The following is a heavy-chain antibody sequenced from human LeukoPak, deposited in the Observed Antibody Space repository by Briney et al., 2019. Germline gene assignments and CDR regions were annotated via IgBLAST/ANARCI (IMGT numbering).Heavy chain of an antibody. Sequence: SGTLSLTCAVSGGSISSSNWWSWVRQSPGKGLEWIGEIYHSGNTNYNPSLKSRAAISLDKSSNQFSLRLTSVTAADTAMYFCAREEMPGKFDYWGQGTLVTVSS. CDR3: AREEMPGKFDY. D-gene: IGHD1-26*01. V-gene: IGHV4-4*02. CDR1: GGSISSSNW. CDR2: IYHSGNT. J-gene: IGHJ4*02.